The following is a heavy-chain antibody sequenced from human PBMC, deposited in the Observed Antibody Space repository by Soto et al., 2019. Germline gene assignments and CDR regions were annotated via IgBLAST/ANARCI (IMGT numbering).Heavy chain of an antibody. V-gene: IGHV1-18*01. CDR2: VSSYNGNT. CDR3: AREVDGSYSPADF. D-gene: IGHD3-10*01. Sequence: QVQLVQSGPEVKKPGASVTVSCKTSGYTFTDHGIDWVRQAPGQGLEWVGWVSSYNGNTNYAYNLKDRVIMTTDASTSTAYMELRGLRSDDTAVYYCAREVDGSYSPADFLGQGTPVTVSS. CDR1: GYTFTDHG. J-gene: IGHJ4*02.